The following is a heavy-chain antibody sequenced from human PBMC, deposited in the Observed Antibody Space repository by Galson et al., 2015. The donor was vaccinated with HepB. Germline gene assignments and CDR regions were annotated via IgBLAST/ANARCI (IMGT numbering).Heavy chain of an antibody. Sequence: SLRLSCAASGFTFTNYAMSWVRQAPGKGLEWVSVISGSGGTTHYADSVKGRFTISRDNAKNSLYLQMNSLRAEDTAVYYCTRGDRGGDYWGQGTLVTVSS. V-gene: IGHV3-23*01. CDR2: ISGSGGTT. CDR3: TRGDRGGDY. CDR1: GFTFTNYA. J-gene: IGHJ4*02. D-gene: IGHD3-10*01.